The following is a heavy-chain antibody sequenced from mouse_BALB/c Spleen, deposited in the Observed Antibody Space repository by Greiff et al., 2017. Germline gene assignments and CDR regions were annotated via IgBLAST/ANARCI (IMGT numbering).Heavy chain of an antibody. Sequence: QVQLQQSGAELVRPGSSVKISCKASGYAFSSYWMNWVKQRPGQGLEWIGQIYPGDGDTNYNGKFKGKATLTADKSSSTAYMQLSSLTSEDSAVYFCARQYYDSSWGYFDYWGQGTTLTVSS. CDR2: IYPGDGDT. V-gene: IGHV1-80*01. CDR3: ARQYYDSSWGYFDY. CDR1: GYAFSSYW. J-gene: IGHJ2*01. D-gene: IGHD1-1*01.